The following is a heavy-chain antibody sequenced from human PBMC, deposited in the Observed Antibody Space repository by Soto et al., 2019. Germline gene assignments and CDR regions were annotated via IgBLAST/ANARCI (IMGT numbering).Heavy chain of an antibody. J-gene: IGHJ6*02. D-gene: IGHD3-10*01. CDR2: IYYSGST. V-gene: IGHV4-31*03. CDR3: ARNLKWFGVTSQYYGMDI. Sequence: SETLSLTCTVSGGSIRTRSSYWGWIRQHPGKGLEWIGSIYYSGSTYYNPSLKSRTTISRDTSKNKFSLKLSSVTAADAAVYYCARNLKWFGVTSQYYGMDIWGQGTTVTVSS. CDR1: GGSIRTRSSY.